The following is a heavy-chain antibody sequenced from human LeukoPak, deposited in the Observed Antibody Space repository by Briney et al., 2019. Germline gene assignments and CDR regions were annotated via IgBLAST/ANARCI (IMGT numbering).Heavy chain of an antibody. CDR1: GFSLSTSGVG. CDR2: IFWNDDK. CDR3: AHGFNYYDSHPIVPFDF. D-gene: IGHD3-22*01. V-gene: IGHV2-5*01. J-gene: IGHJ4*02. Sequence: SGPTLVNPTQTLTLTCTFSGFSLSTSGVGVGWIRQPPGKALEWLVVIFWNDDKLYSPSLKSRFTITKDTSKNQVVLTMTNMDPVDTATYYCAHGFNYYDSHPIVPFDFWGQGTLVTVSS.